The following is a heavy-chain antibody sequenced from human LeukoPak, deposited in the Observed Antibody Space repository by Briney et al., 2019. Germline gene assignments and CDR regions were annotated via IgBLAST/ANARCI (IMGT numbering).Heavy chain of an antibody. D-gene: IGHD2-15*01. J-gene: IGHJ4*02. CDR1: GGSFGGYY. V-gene: IGHV4-34*01. CDR2: INHRGST. Sequence: PSETLSLTCADYGGSFGGYYWRWIRQPPGKGREWIGEINHRGSTNYNPTLKSRVTISVDRSKKQFSLQLSSVPAADTAVYYCARGLLGGRNGDYWGQGTLVTVSS. CDR3: ARGLLGGRNGDY.